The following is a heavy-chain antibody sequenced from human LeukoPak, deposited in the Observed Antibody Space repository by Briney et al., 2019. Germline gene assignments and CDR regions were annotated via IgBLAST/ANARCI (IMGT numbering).Heavy chain of an antibody. Sequence: GGSLRLSCAASGFTFTSYSMNWVRQAPGKGLEWVSSISSSSSSYIYYADSVRGRFTISRDNAKNSLYLQMNSLRAEDTAVYYCARDLDEGVIVGSAFDIWGQGTMVTVSS. CDR3: ARDLDEGVIVGSAFDI. V-gene: IGHV3-21*01. D-gene: IGHD3-22*01. J-gene: IGHJ3*02. CDR2: ISSSSSSYI. CDR1: GFTFTSYS.